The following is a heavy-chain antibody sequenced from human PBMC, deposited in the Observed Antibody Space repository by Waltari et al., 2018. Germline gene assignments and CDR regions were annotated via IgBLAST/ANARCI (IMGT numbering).Heavy chain of an antibody. J-gene: IGHJ5*02. CDR3: ARRVRGKYNWFDP. D-gene: IGHD1-26*01. Sequence: EVQLVQSGAEVKKSGGSMKIACQGSGYSCNTHWSAWMRQMPGKGPEWMGFIYPSDSDPSYSPSFQGQVNISVDKSTNTAYLQWRSLKASDTAMYYCARRVRGKYNWFDPWGQGTQVTVSS. CDR1: GYSCNTHW. V-gene: IGHV5-51*01. CDR2: IYPSDSDP.